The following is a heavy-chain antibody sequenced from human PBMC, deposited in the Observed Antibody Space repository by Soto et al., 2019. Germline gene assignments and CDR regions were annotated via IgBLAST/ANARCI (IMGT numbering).Heavy chain of an antibody. CDR2: ISGSGGST. V-gene: IGHV3-23*01. Sequence: EVQLLESGGGLVQPGGSLRLSCAASGFTFSSYAMSWVRQAPGKGLEWVSAISGSGGSTYYADSVKGRFTISRDNSKNTLYLQMNSLRAEDTAVYYCAKDRDYYYDSSGYGYYFDCWGQGTLVTVSS. CDR3: AKDRDYYYDSSGYGYYFDC. CDR1: GFTFSSYA. D-gene: IGHD3-22*01. J-gene: IGHJ4*02.